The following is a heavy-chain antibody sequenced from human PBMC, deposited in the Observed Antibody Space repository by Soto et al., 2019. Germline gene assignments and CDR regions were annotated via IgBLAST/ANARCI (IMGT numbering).Heavy chain of an antibody. CDR2: ISHSGTT. CDR1: GFPISSTYS. J-gene: IGHJ6*02. Sequence: SETLSLTCLVSGFPISSTYSWGWIRQPPGKGLEWIGSISHSGTTSYSPSLTSRVSISVDTSKNQVSLKLTSVTAADTAVYFCARVTMVIRDSDHFGVDVWGHGTTVTVSS. D-gene: IGHD4-17*01. CDR3: ARVTMVIRDSDHFGVDV. V-gene: IGHV4-38-2*02.